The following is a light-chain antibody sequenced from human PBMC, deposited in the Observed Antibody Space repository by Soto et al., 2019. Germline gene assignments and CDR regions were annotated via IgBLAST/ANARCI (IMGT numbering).Light chain of an antibody. V-gene: IGLV1-51*01. CDR1: ASNIGDNY. Sequence: QSVLTQPPSVSAAPGQKVTISCSGDASNIGDNYVSWYQQLPGSAPKLLIYDNNQRPSGIPDRFSGSKSGTSASLGITGLQTGDEADYYCGSWDDSLSAVVFGGATKLSVL. CDR2: DNN. J-gene: IGLJ2*01. CDR3: GSWDDSLSAVV.